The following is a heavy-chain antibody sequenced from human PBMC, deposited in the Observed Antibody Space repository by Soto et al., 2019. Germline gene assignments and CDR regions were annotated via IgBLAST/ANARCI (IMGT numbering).Heavy chain of an antibody. CDR3: ARERFPATAIVDY. J-gene: IGHJ4*02. CDR2: IYYSGST. D-gene: IGHD2-2*02. Sequence: PSETLSLTCTVSGGSISSGGYYWSWIRQHPGKGLEWIGYIYYSGSTYYNPSLKSRVTISVDTSKNQFSLKLSSVTAADTAVYYCARERFPATAIVDYWGQGTLVTVSS. CDR1: GGSISSGGYY. V-gene: IGHV4-31*02.